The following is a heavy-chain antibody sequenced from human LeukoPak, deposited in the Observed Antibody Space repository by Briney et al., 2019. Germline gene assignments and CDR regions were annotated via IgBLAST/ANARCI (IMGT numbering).Heavy chain of an antibody. D-gene: IGHD6-13*01. V-gene: IGHV4-39*07. CDR3: ARNLGGSSWVFDY. CDR2: IYYGGYT. CDR1: GGSISSSSYY. J-gene: IGHJ4*02. Sequence: PSETLSLTCTVSGGSISSSSYYWGWIRQPPGKGLEWIGSIYYGGYTYYNPSLKSRVTISVDTSKNQFSLKLSSVTAADTAVYYCARNLGGSSWVFDYWGQGTLVTVSS.